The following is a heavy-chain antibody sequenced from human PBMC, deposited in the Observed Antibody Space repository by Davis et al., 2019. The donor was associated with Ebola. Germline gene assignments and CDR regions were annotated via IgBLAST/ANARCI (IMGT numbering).Heavy chain of an antibody. D-gene: IGHD1-26*01. CDR3: AKDSMGASVRWFDP. CDR2: ISWNSGSI. CDR1: GFTFDDYA. J-gene: IGHJ5*02. Sequence: GGSLRLSCAASGFTFDDYAMHWVRQAPGKGLEWVSGISWNSGSIGYADSVKGRFTISRDNAKNSLYLQMNSLRAEDTALYYCAKDSMGASVRWFDPWGQGTLVTVSS. V-gene: IGHV3-9*01.